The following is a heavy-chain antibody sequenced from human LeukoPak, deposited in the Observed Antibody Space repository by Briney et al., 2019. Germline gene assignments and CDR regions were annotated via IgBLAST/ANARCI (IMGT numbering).Heavy chain of an antibody. CDR1: GGSFSGYY. V-gene: IGHV4-34*01. CDR2: INHSGST. Sequence: SETLSLTXAVYGGSFSGYYWSWIRQPPGKGLEWIGEINHSGSTNYNPSLKSRVTISVDTSKNQFSLKLSCVTAADTAVYYCARLRGYCSGGSCYSLSYYFDYWGQGTLVTVSS. J-gene: IGHJ4*02. D-gene: IGHD2-15*01. CDR3: ARLRGYCSGGSCYSLSYYFDY.